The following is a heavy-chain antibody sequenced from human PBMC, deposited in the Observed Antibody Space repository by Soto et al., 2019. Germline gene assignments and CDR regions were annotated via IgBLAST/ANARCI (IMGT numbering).Heavy chain of an antibody. CDR3: AKDAVSYNGKWDWFAS. J-gene: IGHJ5*01. V-gene: IGHV3-23*01. D-gene: IGHD1-26*01. CDR1: RFIFSDYA. CDR2: IGGGNTDR. Sequence: DVQLLESGGGLVQPGGSLTLSCAASRFIFSDYAMNWVRQAPGKGLECVSSIGGGNTDRYYADSVKGRFIISRDNSKNTMYWQMNSLRDDDTAVYYCAKDAVSYNGKWDWFASWGQGTLVTVSS.